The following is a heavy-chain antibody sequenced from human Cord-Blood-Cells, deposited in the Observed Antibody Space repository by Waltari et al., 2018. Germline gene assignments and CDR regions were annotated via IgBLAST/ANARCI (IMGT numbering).Heavy chain of an antibody. V-gene: IGHV3-21*01. D-gene: IGHD1-26*01. Sequence: EVQLVESGGGLVKPGGSLRLSCAASGFTFSSYSMTWVRRAPGKGLEWVSSISSSSSYIYYADSVKGRFTISRDNAKNSLYLQMNSLRAEDTAVYYCAISGDSGSYYFDYWGQGTLVTVSS. J-gene: IGHJ4*02. CDR3: AISGDSGSYYFDY. CDR1: GFTFSSYS. CDR2: ISSSSSYI.